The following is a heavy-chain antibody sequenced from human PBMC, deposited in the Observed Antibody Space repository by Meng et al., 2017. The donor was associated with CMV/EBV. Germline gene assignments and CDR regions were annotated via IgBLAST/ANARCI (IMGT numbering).Heavy chain of an antibody. CDR3: ARGCSGWFYFDY. CDR2: ISYDGSNK. D-gene: IGHD6-19*01. J-gene: IGHJ4*02. CDR1: GFTFSSYA. Sequence: GESLKISCAASGFTFSSYAMHGVRQAPGKGLEWVAVISYDGSNKYYADSVKGRFTISRDNSKNTLYLQMNSLRAEDTAVYYCARGCSGWFYFDYWGQGTLVTVSS. V-gene: IGHV3-30*04.